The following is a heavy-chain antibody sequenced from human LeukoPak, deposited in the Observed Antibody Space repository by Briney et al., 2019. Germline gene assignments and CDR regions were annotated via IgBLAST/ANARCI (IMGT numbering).Heavy chain of an antibody. V-gene: IGHV1-69*13. Sequence: GASVKVSCKASGGTFSSYAISWVRQAPGQGLEWMGGIIPIFGTANYAQKFQGRVTITADESTSTAYMELSSLRSEDTAVYYCARDVSPGSYYDVDYWGQGTLVTVSS. CDR3: ARDVSPGSYYDVDY. D-gene: IGHD1-26*01. CDR1: GGTFSSYA. CDR2: IIPIFGTA. J-gene: IGHJ4*02.